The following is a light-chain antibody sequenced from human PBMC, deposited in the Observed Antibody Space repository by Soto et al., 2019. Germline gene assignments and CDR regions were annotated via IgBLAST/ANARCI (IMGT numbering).Light chain of an antibody. Sequence: QAALTQPASVSGSPGQSITISCTGTSSDVGGYNYVSWYQHHPGKAPRLMIYEVSNRPSGVSNRFSGSKSGDMASLTISGLQAEDEADYYCGSYKTSNIYVFGTGTKVTVL. CDR2: EVS. CDR1: SSDVGGYNY. J-gene: IGLJ1*01. CDR3: GSYKTSNIYV. V-gene: IGLV2-14*01.